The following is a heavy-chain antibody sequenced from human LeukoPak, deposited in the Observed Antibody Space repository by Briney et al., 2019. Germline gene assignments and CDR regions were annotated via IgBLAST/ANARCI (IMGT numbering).Heavy chain of an antibody. CDR2: IYYSGST. J-gene: IGHJ4*02. CDR1: GGSISSYY. V-gene: IGHV4-59*01. Sequence: SETLSLTCTVSGGSISSYYWSWIRQPPGKGLEWIGYIYYSGSTNYNPSLKSRVTISVDASKNQFSLKLSSVTAADTAVYYCASLPYYDFWSGYYPGYWGQGTLVTVSS. D-gene: IGHD3-3*01. CDR3: ASLPYYDFWSGYYPGY.